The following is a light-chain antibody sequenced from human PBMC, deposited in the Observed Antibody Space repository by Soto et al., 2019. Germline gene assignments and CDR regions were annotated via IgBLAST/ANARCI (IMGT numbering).Light chain of an antibody. J-gene: IGKJ5*01. Sequence: IQITQSPSSRSASVGDRVTITCRASQGISSYLAWYQQKPGKAPKLLIYAASTLQSGVPSRFSGSGSGTDFTLTISCLQSEDFATYYCQQYYSYIITFGQGTRLEIK. CDR2: AAS. CDR3: QQYYSYIIT. V-gene: IGKV1-8*01. CDR1: QGISSY.